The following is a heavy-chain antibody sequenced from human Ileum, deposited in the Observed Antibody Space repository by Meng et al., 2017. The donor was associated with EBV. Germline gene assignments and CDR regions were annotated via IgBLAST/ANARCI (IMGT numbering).Heavy chain of an antibody. CDR1: GDSSSNEHW. J-gene: IGHJ4*02. CDR3: ASNGAFSLDH. V-gene: IGHV4-4*02. D-gene: IGHD2-8*01. Sequence: QVDLRESGPGLVGPSGTLSLTCSVSGDSSSNEHWWSWVRQPPGKGLEWIGEIHHTRGPNYNPSLKSRVIISVDKSNNHFSLRLSAVTAADTAVYYCASNGAFSLDHWGQGTLVTVSS. CDR2: IHHTRGP.